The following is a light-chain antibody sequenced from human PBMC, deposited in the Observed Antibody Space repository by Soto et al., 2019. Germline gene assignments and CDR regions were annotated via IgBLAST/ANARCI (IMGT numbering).Light chain of an antibody. Sequence: SYVVTQPPSVSVAPGQTARVTCGGNDIGSKSVHWHQQKPVQAPVLVVYDYRDRPSGIPERFSGSNSGNTATLTIRRVESGDEADYYCRVWDSSSARGVFGGGTKLTVL. J-gene: IGLJ3*02. V-gene: IGLV3-21*02. CDR2: DYR. CDR3: RVWDSSSARGV. CDR1: DIGSKS.